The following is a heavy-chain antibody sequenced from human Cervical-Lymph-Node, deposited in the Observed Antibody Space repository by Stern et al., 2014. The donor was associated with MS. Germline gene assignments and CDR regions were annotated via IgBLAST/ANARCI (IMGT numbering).Heavy chain of an antibody. CDR1: GGSISSSSYY. J-gene: IGHJ4*02. CDR3: ARRWAGTAWGYFDY. V-gene: IGHV4-39*02. Sequence: QVQLQESGPGLVKPSETLSLTCTVSGGSISSSSYYWGWIRQPPGKGLEWIGSIYYSGSTYYNPSLKSRVTISVDTHTNPFSLKRSCVTAADTAVYYCARRWAGTAWGYFDYWGQGTLVTVSS. D-gene: IGHD6-19*01. CDR2: IYYSGST.